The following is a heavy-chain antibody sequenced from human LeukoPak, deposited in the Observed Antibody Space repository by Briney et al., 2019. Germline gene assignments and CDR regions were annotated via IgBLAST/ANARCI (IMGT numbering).Heavy chain of an antibody. Sequence: GGSLRLSCAASGFTFDDYGMSWVRQAPGKGLEWVSGINWNGGSTGYADSVKGRFTISRDNAKNSLYPQMNSLRAEDTALYHCARVGWELLPMMGAFDIWGQGTMVTVSS. CDR2: INWNGGST. V-gene: IGHV3-20*01. D-gene: IGHD1-26*01. CDR3: ARVGWELLPMMGAFDI. J-gene: IGHJ3*02. CDR1: GFTFDDYG.